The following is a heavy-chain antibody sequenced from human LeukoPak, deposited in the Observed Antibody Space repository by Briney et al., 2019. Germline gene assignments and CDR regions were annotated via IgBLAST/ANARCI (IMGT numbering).Heavy chain of an antibody. V-gene: IGHV1-69*01. CDR1: GGTFIRYA. Sequence: ASVKVSCKASGGTFIRYASSWVGQAAGQGREWMGGMIPRFDTANYPQKFQCIVTITADESTSTAYMELSSLRSEDTAVYYCARSSRYYDSSGLQAYYFDYWGQGTLVTVSS. D-gene: IGHD3-22*01. J-gene: IGHJ4*02. CDR3: ARSSRYYDSSGLQAYYFDY. CDR2: MIPRFDTA.